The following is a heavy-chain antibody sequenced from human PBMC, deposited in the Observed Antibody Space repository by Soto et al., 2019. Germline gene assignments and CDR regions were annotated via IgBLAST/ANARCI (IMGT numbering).Heavy chain of an antibody. CDR3: ASFLYYYDSSGSQSLSDY. J-gene: IGHJ4*02. D-gene: IGHD3-22*01. Sequence: QPGGSLRLSCAASGFTFSSYWMHWVRQAPGKGLVWVSRINSDGSSTSYADSVKGRFTISRDNAKNTLYLQMNSLRAEDTAVYYCASFLYYYDSSGSQSLSDYWGQVTLVTVSS. V-gene: IGHV3-74*01. CDR1: GFTFSSYW. CDR2: INSDGSST.